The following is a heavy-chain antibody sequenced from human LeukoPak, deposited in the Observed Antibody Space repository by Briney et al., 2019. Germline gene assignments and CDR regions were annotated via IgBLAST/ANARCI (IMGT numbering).Heavy chain of an antibody. J-gene: IGHJ5*02. CDR3: ARGTPWFDP. V-gene: IGHV1-2*02. Sequence: HWFSVKVSCKASGYCFTDYYIYWLRQPPGQGPEWMGWINPKTGGTHFAQDFQARVTMTRDTSVSTAYLELSSLRSDDTAVYYCARGTPWFDPWGQGTLVTVSS. CDR1: GYCFTDYY. CDR2: INPKTGGT.